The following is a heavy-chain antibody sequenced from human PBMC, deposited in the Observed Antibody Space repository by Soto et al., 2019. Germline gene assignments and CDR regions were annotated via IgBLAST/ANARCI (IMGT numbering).Heavy chain of an antibody. D-gene: IGHD3-10*01. CDR3: AKRRPITPFTMVRGAPDFDY. J-gene: IGHJ4*02. V-gene: IGHV3-23*01. Sequence: QPGGSLRLSCAASGFTFSSYAMSWVRQAPGKGLEWVSAISGSGGSTYYADSVKGRFTISRDNSKNTLYLQMNSLRAEDTAVYYCAKRRPITPFTMVRGAPDFDYWGQGTLVTAPQ. CDR2: ISGSGGST. CDR1: GFTFSSYA.